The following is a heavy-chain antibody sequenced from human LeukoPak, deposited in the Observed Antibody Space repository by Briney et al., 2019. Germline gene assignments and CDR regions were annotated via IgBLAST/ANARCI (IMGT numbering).Heavy chain of an antibody. V-gene: IGHV3-30*02. CDR1: GFTFSSYG. D-gene: IGHD6-6*01. Sequence: GGSLRLSCAASGFTFSSYGMHWVRQAPGKGLEWVAFIRYEGSNKYDADSVKGRFTISRDNSKNTLYLQMNSLSVEDTAVYYCAKDLVQRVAFDIWGQGTMVTVSS. CDR3: AKDLVQRVAFDI. CDR2: IRYEGSNK. J-gene: IGHJ3*02.